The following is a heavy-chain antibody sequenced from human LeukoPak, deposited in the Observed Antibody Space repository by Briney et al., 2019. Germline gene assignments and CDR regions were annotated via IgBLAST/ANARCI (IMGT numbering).Heavy chain of an antibody. V-gene: IGHV3-23*01. CDR3: AKEYYDFWSGYYTKRPW. D-gene: IGHD3-3*01. J-gene: IGHJ4*02. Sequence: PGGSLRLSCAASGFTFSSYAMSWVRQAPGKGLEWVSAISGSGGSTYYADSVKGRFTISRDNSKNTLYLQMNSLRAEDTAVYYCAKEYYDFWSGYYTKRPWRGQGTLVTVSS. CDR2: ISGSGGST. CDR1: GFTFSSYA.